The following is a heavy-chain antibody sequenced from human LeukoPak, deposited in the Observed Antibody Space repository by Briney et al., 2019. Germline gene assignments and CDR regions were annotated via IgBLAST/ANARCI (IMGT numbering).Heavy chain of an antibody. V-gene: IGHV1-2*02. Sequence: ASVKVSCKASGYTFTDYYMHWVRQAPGQGLEWMGWINPNSGGTNYAQKFQGRVTMTRDTSISTAYMELSRLSSDDTAVYSCARPTYCSGGSCLNWFDPWGQGTLVTVSS. CDR1: GYTFTDYY. CDR2: INPNSGGT. D-gene: IGHD2-15*01. CDR3: ARPTYCSGGSCLNWFDP. J-gene: IGHJ5*02.